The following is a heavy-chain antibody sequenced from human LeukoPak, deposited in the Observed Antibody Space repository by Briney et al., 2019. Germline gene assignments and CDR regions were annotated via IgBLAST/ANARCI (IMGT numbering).Heavy chain of an antibody. CDR1: GFTFSSYA. CDR2: ISGSGGST. V-gene: IGHV3-23*01. J-gene: IGHJ5*02. CDR3: AKAPYQYASGSPNWFDP. Sequence: GGSLRLSCAASGFTFSSYAMSWVRQAPGKGLEWVSAISGSGGSTYYADSVKGRFTISRDNSKNTLYLQMNSLRAEDTAVYYCAKAPYQYASGSPNWFDPWGQGTLVTVSS. D-gene: IGHD3-10*01.